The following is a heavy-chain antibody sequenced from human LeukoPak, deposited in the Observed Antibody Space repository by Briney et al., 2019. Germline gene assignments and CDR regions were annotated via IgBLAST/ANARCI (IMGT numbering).Heavy chain of an antibody. D-gene: IGHD6-6*01. CDR3: ARHPPASIAARNYYYYYMDV. Sequence: GGSLRLSCAASGFTFSSYWMSWVRQAPGKGLEWVANIKQDGSEKYYVDSVKGRFTISRDNAKNSLYLQMNSLRAEDTAVYYCARHPPASIAARNYYYYYMDVWGKGTTVTASS. CDR1: GFTFSSYW. J-gene: IGHJ6*03. V-gene: IGHV3-7*01. CDR2: IKQDGSEK.